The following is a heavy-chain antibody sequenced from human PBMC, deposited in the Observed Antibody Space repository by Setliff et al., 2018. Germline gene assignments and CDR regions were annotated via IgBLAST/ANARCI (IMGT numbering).Heavy chain of an antibody. Sequence: LSLTCTVSGASINSYDYYWAWIRQPPGEGLEWIGNIYYTGVTFYNPSLKSRVTISLDRSKSQFSLNLTSVTAADTAVYYCARYFSRLPQLGIYGWLDSWGQGTLVTVSS. CDR3: ARYFSRLPQLGIYGWLDS. D-gene: IGHD7-27*01. V-gene: IGHV4-39*07. CDR1: GASINSYDYY. J-gene: IGHJ4*02. CDR2: IYYTGVT.